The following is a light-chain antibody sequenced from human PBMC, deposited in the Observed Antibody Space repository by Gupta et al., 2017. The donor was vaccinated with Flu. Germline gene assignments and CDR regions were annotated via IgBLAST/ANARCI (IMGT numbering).Light chain of an antibody. CDR2: DES. Sequence: SYVLTQPPSVSVAPGQTARITCGGNNIGSKSVHWYQQKPGQAPVLVGYDESDRPSGIPERFSGANSGNTATPITSRVEAGDEADEYWHVSDSSSDHFEVFGTGTKVTVL. J-gene: IGLJ1*01. CDR3: HVSDSSSDHFEV. V-gene: IGLV3-21*02. CDR1: NIGSKS.